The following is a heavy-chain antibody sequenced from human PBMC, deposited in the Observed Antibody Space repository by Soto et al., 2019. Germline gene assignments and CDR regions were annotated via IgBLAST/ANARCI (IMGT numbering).Heavy chain of an antibody. V-gene: IGHV1-69*06. CDR3: ARDRDFWSGYSNWFDP. CDR1: GGTFSSYA. CDR2: IIPIFGTA. Sequence: ASVKVSCKASGGTFSSYAISWVRQAPGQGLEWMGGIIPIFGTANYAQKFQGRVTITADKSTSTAYMELSSLRSEDTAVYYRARDRDFWSGYSNWFDPWGQGTLGTVS. J-gene: IGHJ5*02. D-gene: IGHD3-3*01.